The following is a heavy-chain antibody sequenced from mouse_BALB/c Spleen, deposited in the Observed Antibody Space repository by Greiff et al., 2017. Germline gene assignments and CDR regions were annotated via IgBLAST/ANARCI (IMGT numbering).Heavy chain of an antibody. J-gene: IGHJ3*01. Sequence: VQVVESGPGLVAPSQSLSITCTVSGFSLTSYGVHWVRQPPGKGLEWLGVIWAGGSTNYNSALMSRLSISKDNSKSQVFLKMNSLQTDDTAMYYCARDLGRGFAYWGQGTLVTVSA. CDR3: ARDLGRGFAY. D-gene: IGHD4-1*01. V-gene: IGHV2-9*02. CDR1: GFSLTSYG. CDR2: IWAGGST.